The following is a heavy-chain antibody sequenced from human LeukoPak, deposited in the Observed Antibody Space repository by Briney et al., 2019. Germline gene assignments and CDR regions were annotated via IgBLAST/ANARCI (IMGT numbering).Heavy chain of an antibody. D-gene: IGHD6-13*01. J-gene: IGHJ4*02. Sequence: SETLSLTCAVYGGSFSGYYWSWIRQPPGKGLEWIGEINHSGSTNYNPSLKSRVTISVDTSKNQFSLKPSSVTAADTAVYYCASIAALDYWGQGTLVTVSS. CDR2: INHSGST. CDR3: ASIAALDY. CDR1: GGSFSGYY. V-gene: IGHV4-34*01.